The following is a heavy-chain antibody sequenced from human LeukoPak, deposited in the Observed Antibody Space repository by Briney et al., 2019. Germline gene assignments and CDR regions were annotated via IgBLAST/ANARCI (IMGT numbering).Heavy chain of an antibody. CDR2: INHSGST. CDR3: ARLGYFDWLLYGYYYYGMDV. V-gene: IGHV4-34*01. D-gene: IGHD3-9*01. J-gene: IGHJ6*02. Sequence: PSETLSLTCAVYGGSFSGYYWSWIRQPPGKGLEWIWEINHSGSTNYNPSLKSRVTISVDTSKNQFSLKLSSVTAADTAVYYCARLGYFDWLLYGYYYYGMDVWGQGTTVTVSS. CDR1: GGSFSGYY.